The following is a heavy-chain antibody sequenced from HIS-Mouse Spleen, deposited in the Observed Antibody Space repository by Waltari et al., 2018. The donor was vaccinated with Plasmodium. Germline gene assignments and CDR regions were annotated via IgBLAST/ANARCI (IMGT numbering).Heavy chain of an antibody. CDR3: ARGSAGDAFDS. Sequence: QVQLLQSGAEVKKPGASVKVSCKASGYTFTSDGISWVRQAPGQGLGWMGWISPYNGKTNFAHKLQGRVTITTDTSTSTAYMEVRSLRTDDTAVYYCARGSAGDAFDSWGQGTMVTVSS. V-gene: IGHV1-18*01. CDR2: ISPYNGKT. CDR1: GYTFTSDG. J-gene: IGHJ3*02. D-gene: IGHD6-19*01.